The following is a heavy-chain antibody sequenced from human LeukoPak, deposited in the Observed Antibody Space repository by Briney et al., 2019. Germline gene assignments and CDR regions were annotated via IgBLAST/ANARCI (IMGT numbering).Heavy chain of an antibody. Sequence: GASVKVSCKASGGTFSSYAISWVRQAPGQGLDWMGRIIPILGIANYAQKFQGRVTITADKSTSTAYMELSSLRSEDTAVYYCARDFCSGGSCYRWFDPWGQGTLVTVSS. CDR2: IIPILGIA. D-gene: IGHD2-15*01. CDR1: GGTFSSYA. V-gene: IGHV1-69*04. CDR3: ARDFCSGGSCYRWFDP. J-gene: IGHJ5*02.